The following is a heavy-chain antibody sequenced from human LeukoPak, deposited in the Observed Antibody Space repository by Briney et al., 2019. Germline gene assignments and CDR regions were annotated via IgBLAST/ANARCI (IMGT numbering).Heavy chain of an antibody. D-gene: IGHD2-2*01. CDR2: IYYNGST. V-gene: IGHV4-31*03. J-gene: IGHJ4*02. Sequence: SETLSLTCTVSGGSISSGGYYWSWIRQHPGKGLEWIGYIYYNGSTYYNPSLKSRVTISVDTSENQFSLKLSSVTAADTAVYYCARVTRYCSSTSCPLPFDYWGQGTLVTVSS. CDR3: ARVTRYCSSTSCPLPFDY. CDR1: GGSISSGGYY.